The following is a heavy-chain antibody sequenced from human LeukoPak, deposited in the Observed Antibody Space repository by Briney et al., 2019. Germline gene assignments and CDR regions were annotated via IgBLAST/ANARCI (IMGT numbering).Heavy chain of an antibody. D-gene: IGHD6-19*01. CDR2: ITGSIGTT. J-gene: IGHJ4*02. CDR3: AKDTSIAVAGTGFDY. V-gene: IGHV3-23*01. Sequence: GGSLRLSCAASGFTFNIYAMSWVRQAPGKVLEWVSSITGSIGTTYYADSVTGRFTISRDNAKNSLYLQMNSLRAEDMALYYCAKDTSIAVAGTGFDYWGQGTLVTVSS. CDR1: GFTFNIYA.